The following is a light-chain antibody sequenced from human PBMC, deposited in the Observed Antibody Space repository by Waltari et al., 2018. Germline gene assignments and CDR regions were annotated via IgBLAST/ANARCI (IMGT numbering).Light chain of an antibody. CDR3: QSYDSSLSARNVV. Sequence: QSVLTQPPSVSGAPGQRVTISCTGSSPTIGAGYDVHWYQQLPGTAPKPLIYGNSNRPSGVPDRFSGSKSGTSASLAITGLQAEDEADYYCQSYDSSLSARNVVFGGGTKLTVL. CDR2: GNS. J-gene: IGLJ2*01. V-gene: IGLV1-40*01. CDR1: SPTIGAGYD.